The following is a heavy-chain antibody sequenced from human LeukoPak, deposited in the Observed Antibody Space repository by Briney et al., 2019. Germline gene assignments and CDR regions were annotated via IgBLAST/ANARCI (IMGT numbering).Heavy chain of an antibody. V-gene: IGHV1-69*13. D-gene: IGHD3-9*01. J-gene: IGHJ4*02. CDR2: IIPIFGTA. CDR3: ARGGFHYDILTGRRTNPPDY. CDR1: GGTFSSYA. Sequence: SVTVSCTASGGTFSSYAISWVRQAPGQGLEWMGGIIPIFGTANYAQKFQGRVTITADESTSTAYMELSSLRSEDTAVYYCARGGFHYDILTGRRTNPPDYWGQGTLVTVSS.